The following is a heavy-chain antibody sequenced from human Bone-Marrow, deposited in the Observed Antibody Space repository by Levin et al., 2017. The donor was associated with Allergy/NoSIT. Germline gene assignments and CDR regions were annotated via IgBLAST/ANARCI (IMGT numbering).Heavy chain of an antibody. CDR2: ISYDGSNK. V-gene: IGHV3-30-3*01. J-gene: IGHJ6*02. CDR3: AREFRLPYRWDCSSTSCYVPGMDV. D-gene: IGHD2-2*01. Sequence: LSLTCAASGFTFSSYAMHWVRQAPGKGLEWVAVISYDGSNKYYADSVKGRFTISRDNSKNTLYLQMNSLRAEDTAVYYCAREFRLPYRWDCSSTSCYVPGMDVWGQGTTVTVSS. CDR1: GFTFSSYA.